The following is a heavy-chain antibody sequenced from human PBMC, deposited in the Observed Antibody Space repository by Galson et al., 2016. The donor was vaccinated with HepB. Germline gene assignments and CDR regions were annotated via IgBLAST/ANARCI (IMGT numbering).Heavy chain of an antibody. CDR3: AREVYSGGYLKY. D-gene: IGHD1-26*01. Sequence: SLRLSCATSGFTFSDHYMDWVRQAPGKGLEWVGRTRNKANSYITDYAASVKGRFTISRDDSKNSLYLQMNSLKTDDTAVYYCAREVYSGGYLKYWGQGTRVTVSS. V-gene: IGHV3-72*01. J-gene: IGHJ4*02. CDR2: TRNKANSYIT. CDR1: GFTFSDHY.